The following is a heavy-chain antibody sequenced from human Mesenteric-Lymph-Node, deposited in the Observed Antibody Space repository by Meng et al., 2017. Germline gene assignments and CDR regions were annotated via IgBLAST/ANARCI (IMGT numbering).Heavy chain of an antibody. J-gene: IGHJ1*01. CDR3: AREGHDSSGYWAAEYFQH. CDR2: ISASGGST. CDR1: GFTFSSSA. D-gene: IGHD3-22*01. V-gene: IGHV3-23*01. Sequence: GESLKISCAASGFTFSSSAMTWVRQAPGKGLEWVSVISASGGSTYYADSVKGRFTISRDNSKNTLYLQMNSLRAEDTAVYYCAREGHDSSGYWAAEYFQHWGQGTLVTVSS.